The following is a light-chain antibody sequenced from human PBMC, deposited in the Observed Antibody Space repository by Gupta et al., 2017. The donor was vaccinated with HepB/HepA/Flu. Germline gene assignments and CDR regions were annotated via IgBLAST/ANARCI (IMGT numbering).Light chain of an antibody. V-gene: IGLV1-40*01. J-gene: IGLJ1*01. CDR2: GNS. CDR1: SSNIGAGYD. Sequence: QSLLTQPPSVSAAPGQRVPISCPGSSSNIGAGYDVHWYQQLPGTAPKLLIYGNSNRPSGVPDRFSGSKSGTSASLAITGLQAEDEADYYCQSYDSSLSGYVFGTGTKVTVL. CDR3: QSYDSSLSGYV.